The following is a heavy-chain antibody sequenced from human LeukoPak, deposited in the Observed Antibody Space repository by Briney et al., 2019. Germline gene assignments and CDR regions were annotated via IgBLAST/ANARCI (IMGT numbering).Heavy chain of an antibody. CDR3: VRLTIFGVVIEPAAFEI. CDR2: INWNGGST. Sequence: GEPLRLTCAASGFPFDDYGLSWVRPAPAKGLAWVYGINWNGGSTGYADSVKDRFTISRDNAKNSLYLQMNSLRAEDTALYYCVRLTIFGVVIEPAAFEIWGQGTMVTVSS. J-gene: IGHJ3*02. D-gene: IGHD3-3*01. V-gene: IGHV3-20*04. CDR1: GFPFDDYG.